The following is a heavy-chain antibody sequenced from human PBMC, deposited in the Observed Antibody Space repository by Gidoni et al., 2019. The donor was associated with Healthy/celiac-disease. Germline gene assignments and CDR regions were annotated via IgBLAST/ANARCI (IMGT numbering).Heavy chain of an antibody. Sequence: QVQLQESGPGLVKPSETLSLTCAVSGYSISSGYYWGWIRQPPGKGLEWIGSIYHSGSTYYNPSLKSRVTISVDTSKNQFSLKLSSVTAADTAVYYCARDPGAGKPRDYMDVWGKGTTVTVSS. CDR3: ARDPGAGKPRDYMDV. CDR2: IYHSGST. CDR1: GYSISSGYY. J-gene: IGHJ6*03. V-gene: IGHV4-38-2*02. D-gene: IGHD6-13*01.